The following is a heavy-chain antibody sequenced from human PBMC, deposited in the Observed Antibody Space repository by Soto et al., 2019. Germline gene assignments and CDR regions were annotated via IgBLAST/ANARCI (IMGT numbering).Heavy chain of an antibody. CDR1: GYTFTASY. CDR3: ARDSGHYYRSDAFDK. CDR2: IDPSGGST. Sequence: ASVKVSCKASGYTFTASYMHWVRQAPGQGLEWMGIIDPSGGSTSFSQKFQGRVTMTRDTSTSTVYMELNSLRSEDTAVFYCARDSGHYYRSDAFDKWGQGTMVTVSS. D-gene: IGHD1-26*01. J-gene: IGHJ3*02. V-gene: IGHV1-46*01.